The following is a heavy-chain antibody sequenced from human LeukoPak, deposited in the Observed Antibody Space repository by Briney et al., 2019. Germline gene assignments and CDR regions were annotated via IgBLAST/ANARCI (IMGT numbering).Heavy chain of an antibody. J-gene: IGHJ4*02. D-gene: IGHD3-10*01. V-gene: IGHV4-59*01. CDR3: ARDPFTMVRGDSDY. CDR2: IYYSGST. Sequence: SETLSLTCTVSGGSISSYYWSWIRQPPGKGLEWIGYIYYSGSTNYNPSLKSRVTISLDTSKNQSSLKLSSVTAADTAVYYCARDPFTMVRGDSDYWGQGTLVTVSS. CDR1: GGSISSYY.